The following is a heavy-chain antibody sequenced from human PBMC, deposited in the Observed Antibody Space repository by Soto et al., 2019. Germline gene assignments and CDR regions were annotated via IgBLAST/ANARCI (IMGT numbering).Heavy chain of an antibody. V-gene: IGHV1-3*01. D-gene: IGHD3-10*01. Sequence: QVQLVQSGAEVKKPGASVKVSCKASGYTFTSYAMHWVRQAPGQRLEWMGWINAGNGNTKYSQKFQGRVTITRDTSASTADMERSSLRSEDTAVYYCARDHHYYGSGTYGMDVWGQGTTVTVSS. CDR1: GYTFTSYA. CDR2: INAGNGNT. J-gene: IGHJ6*02. CDR3: ARDHHYYGSGTYGMDV.